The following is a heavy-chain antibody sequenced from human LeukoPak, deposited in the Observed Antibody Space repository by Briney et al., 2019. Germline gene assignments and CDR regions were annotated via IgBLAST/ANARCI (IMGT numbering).Heavy chain of an antibody. V-gene: IGHV3-21*01. CDR3: ARGTDERYGSGSGDAFDI. D-gene: IGHD3-10*01. CDR2: ISSSSSYI. CDR1: GFTFSSYA. J-gene: IGHJ3*02. Sequence: GGSLRLSCAASGFTFSSYAMSWVRQAPGKGLEWVSSISSSSSYIYYADSVKGRFTISRDNAKNSLYLQMNSLRAEDTAVYYCARGTDERYGSGSGDAFDIWGQGTMVTVSS.